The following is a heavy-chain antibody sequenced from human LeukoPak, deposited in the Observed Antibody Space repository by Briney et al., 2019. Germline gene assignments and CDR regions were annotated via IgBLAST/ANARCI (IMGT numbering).Heavy chain of an antibody. V-gene: IGHV4-34*01. D-gene: IGHD3-3*01. CDR3: ARERSRGYDFWSGYYNGYYYYYMDV. J-gene: IGHJ6*03. CDR2: INHSGST. Sequence: SETLSLTCAVYGGSFSGYYWSWIRQPPGKGLEWIGEINHSGSTNYNPSLKSRVTISVDTSKNQFSLKLSSVTAADTAVYYCARERSRGYDFWSGYYNGYYYYYMDVWGKGTTVTVSS. CDR1: GGSFSGYY.